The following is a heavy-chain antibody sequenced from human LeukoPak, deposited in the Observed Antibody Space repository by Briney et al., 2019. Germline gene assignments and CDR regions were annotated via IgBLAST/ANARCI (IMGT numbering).Heavy chain of an antibody. Sequence: GESLKISCQGSGYSFATYWIAWVRQMPGKGLEWMGVIFPGDSDTRYSPSFQGQVTISADKSISTAYLQWSSLKASDTAMYYCARLLKMGATNSPFDYWGQGTLVTVSS. CDR2: IFPGDSDT. D-gene: IGHD1-26*01. J-gene: IGHJ4*02. CDR3: ARLLKMGATNSPFDY. CDR1: GYSFATYW. V-gene: IGHV5-51*01.